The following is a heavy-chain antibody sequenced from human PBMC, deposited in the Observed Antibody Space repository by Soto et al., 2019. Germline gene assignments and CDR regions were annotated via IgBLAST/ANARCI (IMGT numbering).Heavy chain of an antibody. V-gene: IGHV4-39*01. D-gene: IGHD2-21*02. J-gene: IGHJ4*02. CDR2: IYYSGST. CDR1: GDSISSRSYY. Sequence: SETLSLTCTVTGDSISSRSYYWGWIRQPPGKGLEWIGSIYYSGSTYNNPSLRSRVSMSIDTSKDQFSLKLKSVTAADTALYFCARQRTSVVTQAYFDVWGPGXLVTVPS. CDR3: ARQRTSVVTQAYFDV.